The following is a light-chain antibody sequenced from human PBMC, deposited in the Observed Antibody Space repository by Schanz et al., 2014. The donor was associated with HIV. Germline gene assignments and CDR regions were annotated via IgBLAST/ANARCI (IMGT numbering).Light chain of an antibody. V-gene: IGKV3-15*01. CDR1: QSVNTY. J-gene: IGKJ1*01. Sequence: EIVMTQSPATLSVSPGERATLSCRASQSVNTYLAWYQQKPGQAPRLLIYAASTRATDIPARFSGSGSGTEFTLTISSLQSEDFAVYYCQHYYNSRWTFGQGTKVEVK. CDR3: QHYYNSRWT. CDR2: AAS.